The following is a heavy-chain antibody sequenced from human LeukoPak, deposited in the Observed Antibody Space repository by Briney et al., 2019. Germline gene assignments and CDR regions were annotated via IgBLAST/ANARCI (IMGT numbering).Heavy chain of an antibody. CDR2: ISAYNGNT. J-gene: IGHJ4*02. CDR1: GYTFTSYG. V-gene: IGHV1-18*01. CDR3: ARGVAVAGTGDYYFDY. D-gene: IGHD6-19*01. Sequence: GASVKVSCKASGYTFTSYGISWVRQAPGQGLEWMGWISAYNGNTNYAQKLQGRVTMTTDTSTSTAYMELRSLRSDDTAVYYCARGVAVAGTGDYYFDYWGQGTLVTVSS.